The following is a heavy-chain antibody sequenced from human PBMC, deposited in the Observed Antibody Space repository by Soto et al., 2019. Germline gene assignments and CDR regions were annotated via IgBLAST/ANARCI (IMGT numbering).Heavy chain of an antibody. Sequence: SEALSLTCTVIGDSVSSNNYYWSWIRQRPGKGLEWIGYIHYSGDSYDNPSLTSRITMSMDVSKNQFSLNLRSVTAADTAIYYCARDVNDSSGSQGFDYWGQGTLVTVSS. CDR3: ARDVNDSSGSQGFDY. CDR1: GDSVSSNNYY. V-gene: IGHV4-31*03. D-gene: IGHD3-22*01. CDR2: IHYSGDS. J-gene: IGHJ4*02.